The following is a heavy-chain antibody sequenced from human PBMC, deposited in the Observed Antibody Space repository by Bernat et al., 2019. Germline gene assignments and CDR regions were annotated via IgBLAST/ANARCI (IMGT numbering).Heavy chain of an antibody. Sequence: EVQLVESGGGLVQPGGSLRLSCTASGFTFSTYSMNWVRQAPGKGLEWVSYIRGRGTPIYYADSVKGRFTISRDNAKNSLYLQMNGLRAEDTAVYYCTRDPEDFDYWGRGTLVTVSS. J-gene: IGHJ4*02. CDR1: GFTFSTYS. CDR3: TRDPEDFDY. V-gene: IGHV3-48*01. CDR2: IRGRGTPI.